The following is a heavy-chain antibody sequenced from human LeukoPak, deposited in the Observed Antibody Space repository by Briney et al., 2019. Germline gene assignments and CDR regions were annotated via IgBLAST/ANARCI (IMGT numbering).Heavy chain of an antibody. V-gene: IGHV1-2*02. CDR2: INPNSGGT. CDR3: ARVRAIAAAGTVGAGY. J-gene: IGHJ4*02. D-gene: IGHD6-13*01. Sequence: GASAKVSCKASGYTFTGYYMHWVRQAPGQGLEWMGWINPNSGGTDYAQKFQGRVTMTRDTSISTAYMELSRLRSDDTAVYYCARVRAIAAAGTVGAGYWGQGTLVTVSS. CDR1: GYTFTGYY.